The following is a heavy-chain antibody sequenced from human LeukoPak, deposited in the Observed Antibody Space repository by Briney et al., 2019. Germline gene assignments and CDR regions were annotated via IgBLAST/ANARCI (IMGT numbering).Heavy chain of an antibody. V-gene: IGHV1-18*01. CDR2: ISAYNGNT. CDR1: GYTFTSYG. D-gene: IGHD6-13*01. Sequence: ASVKVSCKASGYTFTSYGISWVRQAPGQGLEWMGWISAYNGNTNYAQKLQGRVTMTTDTSTSTAYMELRSLRSDDTAVYYCARAPDSSSLPYYYYYGMDVRGQGTTVTVSS. J-gene: IGHJ6*02. CDR3: ARAPDSSSLPYYYYYGMDV.